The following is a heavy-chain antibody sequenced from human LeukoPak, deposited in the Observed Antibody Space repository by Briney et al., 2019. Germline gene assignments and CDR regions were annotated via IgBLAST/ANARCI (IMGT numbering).Heavy chain of an antibody. D-gene: IGHD6-19*01. CDR1: GFTFSSYS. Sequence: GGSLRLSCAASGFTFSSYSMNWVRQAPGKGLEWVSYISSSSTIYYADSVKGRFTISRDNAKNSLYLQMNSLRAEDTAVYYCARTPRGQWLEYWFDPWGQGTLVTVSS. J-gene: IGHJ5*02. V-gene: IGHV3-48*04. CDR3: ARTPRGQWLEYWFDP. CDR2: ISSSSTI.